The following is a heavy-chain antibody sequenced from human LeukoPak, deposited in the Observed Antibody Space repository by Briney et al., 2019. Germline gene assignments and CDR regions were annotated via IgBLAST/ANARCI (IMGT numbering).Heavy chain of an antibody. CDR2: IKQDGGEK. D-gene: IGHD2-15*01. CDR1: GFTFSSYW. V-gene: IGHV3-7*01. J-gene: IGHJ4*02. Sequence: GGSLRLSCAASGFTFSSYWMSWVRQAPGKGLEWVANIKQDGGEKYCVDSVKGRFTISRDNAKNSLYLQMNSLRAEDTAVYYCAKSSGELGYCSGGSCQVFDYWGQGTLVTVSS. CDR3: AKSSGELGYCSGGSCQVFDY.